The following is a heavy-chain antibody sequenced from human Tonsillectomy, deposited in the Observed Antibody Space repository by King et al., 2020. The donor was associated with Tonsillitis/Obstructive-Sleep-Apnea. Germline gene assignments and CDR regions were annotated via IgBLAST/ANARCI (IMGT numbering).Heavy chain of an antibody. Sequence: VQLQQWGAGLLKPSETLSLTCAVYGGSFSGCYWSWIRQPPGKGLEWIGEINHSGSTNYNPSLKSRVTISVDTSKNQFSLKLSSVTAADTAVYYCASTYCSSTSCYTIDYWGQGTLVTVSS. CDR3: ASTYCSSTSCYTIDY. CDR1: GGSFSGCY. V-gene: IGHV4-34*01. D-gene: IGHD2-2*02. J-gene: IGHJ4*02. CDR2: INHSGST.